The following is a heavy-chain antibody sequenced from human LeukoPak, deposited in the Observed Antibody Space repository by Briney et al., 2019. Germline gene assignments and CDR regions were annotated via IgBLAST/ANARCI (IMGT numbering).Heavy chain of an antibody. D-gene: IGHD6-19*01. CDR1: GGSISSYY. V-gene: IGHV4-59*01. J-gene: IGHJ4*02. CDR2: IYNSGNT. CDR3: AREVAGTLNFDY. Sequence: SETLSLTCTVSGGSISSYYRTWIRQPPGKGLEWIGYIYNSGNTNYNPSLRSRVTISVDTSKNQFSLKLTSVTSADTAIYYCAREVAGTLNFDYWGQGTLVTVSS.